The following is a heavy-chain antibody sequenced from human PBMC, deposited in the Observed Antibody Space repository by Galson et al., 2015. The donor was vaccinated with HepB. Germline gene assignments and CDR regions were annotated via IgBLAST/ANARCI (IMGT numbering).Heavy chain of an antibody. CDR1: GFTFNSYV. J-gene: IGHJ4*02. V-gene: IGHV3-23*01. CDR2: ISASGRFT. CDR3: AKKWGSERGVAGSLD. Sequence: SLRLSCAASGFTFNSYVVSWVRQAPGKGLEWVSSISASGRFTYYADSVKGRFTISRDNSKNTLYLQMNSLRAEDTAVYYCAKKWGSERGVAGSLDWGQATLVTVSS. D-gene: IGHD6-19*01.